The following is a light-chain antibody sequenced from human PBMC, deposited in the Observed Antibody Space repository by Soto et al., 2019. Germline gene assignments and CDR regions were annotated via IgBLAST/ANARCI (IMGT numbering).Light chain of an antibody. CDR2: DVS. Sequence: QSALTQPASVSGSPGQSIAISCTGTSSDVGAYNYVSWYQQHPGKAPKLMIFDVSDRPSGVSNRFSGSKSGNTASLTISGLQAKDEADYYCSSYTGSSTSVIFGGGTQLTVL. CDR3: SSYTGSSTSVI. CDR1: SSDVGAYNY. J-gene: IGLJ2*01. V-gene: IGLV2-14*01.